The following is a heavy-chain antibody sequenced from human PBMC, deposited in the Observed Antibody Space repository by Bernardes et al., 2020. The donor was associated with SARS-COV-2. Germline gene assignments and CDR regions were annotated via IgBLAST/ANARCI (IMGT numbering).Heavy chain of an antibody. V-gene: IGHV4-34*01. CDR3: ARGSSTFTMIGVVMTGQSHYFDF. CDR2: VTDIWGT. D-gene: IGHD3-22*01. CDR1: GGSFSGYY. Sequence: SGSLSLTCAVDGGSFSGYYWSWIRQTPGKGLEWSGYVTDIWGTRYKPSLTSRVTISVDTFKNEFSLSLTSVTAADTAVYYCARGSSTFTMIGVVMTGQSHYFDFWGRGALVTVSS. J-gene: IGHJ4*02.